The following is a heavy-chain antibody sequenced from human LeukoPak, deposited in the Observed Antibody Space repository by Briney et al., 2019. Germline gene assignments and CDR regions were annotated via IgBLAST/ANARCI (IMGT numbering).Heavy chain of an antibody. V-gene: IGHV1-69*13. CDR3: ARGESDRVPFDY. CDR1: GYTFTSYA. CDR2: IIPIFGTA. D-gene: IGHD3-10*02. Sequence: SVKVSCKASGYTFTSYAMNWVRQAPGQGLEWMGGIIPIFGTANYAQKFQGRVTITADESTSTAYMELSSLRSEDTAVYYCARGESDRVPFDYWGQGTLVTVSS. J-gene: IGHJ4*02.